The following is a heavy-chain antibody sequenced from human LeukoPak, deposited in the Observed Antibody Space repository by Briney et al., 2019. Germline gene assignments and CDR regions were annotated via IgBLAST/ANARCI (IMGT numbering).Heavy chain of an antibody. V-gene: IGHV6-1*01. CDR2: TYYRSKWYN. D-gene: IGHD3-22*01. CDR1: GDSVSSNSAA. CDR3: ARGPYYDSPLYFFDY. J-gene: IGHJ4*02. Sequence: SQTLSLTCALSGDSVSSNSAAWNWIRQSPSKGLEWLGRTYYRSKWYNDYAVSVKSRITINPDTSKNQFSLQLTSVTPEDTAVYYCARGPYYDSPLYFFDYWGQGTLVTVSS.